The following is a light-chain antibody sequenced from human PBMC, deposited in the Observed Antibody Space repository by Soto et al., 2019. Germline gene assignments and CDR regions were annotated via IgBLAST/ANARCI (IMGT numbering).Light chain of an antibody. CDR2: GAS. CDR1: QSVGNN. Sequence: EIVMTQSPATLSVSPGERVTLSCRASQSVGNNLAWYQQKTGQVPRLLIHGASTRATGIPARFSGSGSGTEFTLTISSLQSEDFAVYYCQQYDVWPPYTFGQGTKVDIK. V-gene: IGKV3-15*01. CDR3: QQYDVWPPYT. J-gene: IGKJ2*01.